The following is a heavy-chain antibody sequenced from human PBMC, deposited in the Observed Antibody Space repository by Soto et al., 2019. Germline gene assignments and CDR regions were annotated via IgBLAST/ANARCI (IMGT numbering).Heavy chain of an antibody. Sequence: QVQLVESGGGVVQPGRSLRLSCAASGFTFSSYAMHWVRQAPGKGLEWVAVISYDGSNKYYADSVKGRFTISRDNSKNTLYLQMNSLRAEDTAVYYCARAAAAGTFTLATDCWGQGTLVTVSS. D-gene: IGHD6-13*01. CDR2: ISYDGSNK. V-gene: IGHV3-30-3*01. J-gene: IGHJ4*02. CDR1: GFTFSSYA. CDR3: ARAAAAGTFTLATDC.